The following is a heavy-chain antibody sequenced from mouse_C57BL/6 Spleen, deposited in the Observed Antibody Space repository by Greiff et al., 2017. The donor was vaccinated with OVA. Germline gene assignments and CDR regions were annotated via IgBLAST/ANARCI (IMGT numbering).Heavy chain of an antibody. D-gene: IGHD2-5*01. CDR1: GYAFSSYW. V-gene: IGHV1-80*01. CDR3: ARYSNLYWYFDV. Sequence: QVQLQQSGAELVKPGASVKISCKASGYAFSSYWMNWVKQRPGKGLEWIGQIYPGDGDTNYNGKFKGKATLTADKSSSTAYMQLSSLTSEDSAVYYCARYSNLYWYFDVWGTGTTVTVSS. J-gene: IGHJ1*03. CDR2: IYPGDGDT.